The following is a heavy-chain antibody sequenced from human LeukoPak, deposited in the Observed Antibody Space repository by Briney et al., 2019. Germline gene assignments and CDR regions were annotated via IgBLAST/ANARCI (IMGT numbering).Heavy chain of an antibody. CDR3: ARLTSSGWHAFDI. D-gene: IGHD6-19*01. J-gene: IGHJ3*02. Sequence: GGSLRLSCAASGFTVSSNYMSWVRQAPGKGLEWVSVIYSGGSTYYADSVKGRFTISRDNSKNTLYLQMNSLRAEDTAVYYCARLTSSGWHAFDIWGQGTMVTVSS. V-gene: IGHV3-53*01. CDR1: GFTVSSNY. CDR2: IYSGGST.